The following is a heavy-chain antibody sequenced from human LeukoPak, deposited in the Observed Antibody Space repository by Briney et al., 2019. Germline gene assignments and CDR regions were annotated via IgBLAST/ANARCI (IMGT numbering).Heavy chain of an antibody. CDR2: IWYHGSNK. Sequence: GGSLRLTCAASGFTFSNYGMHWVRQAPGRGREWVAVIWYHGSNKYYGASVKGRFTISRDNSKKTLYLQMNSLRVEDTAVYYCARGDGYNDAEYLQHWGQGTLVTVS. V-gene: IGHV3-33*01. J-gene: IGHJ1*01. CDR3: ARGDGYNDAEYLQH. CDR1: GFTFSNYG. D-gene: IGHD5-24*01.